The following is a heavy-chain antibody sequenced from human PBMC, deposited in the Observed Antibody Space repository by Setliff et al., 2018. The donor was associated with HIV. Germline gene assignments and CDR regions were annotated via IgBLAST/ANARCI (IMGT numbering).Heavy chain of an antibody. V-gene: IGHV1-3*01. Sequence: ASVKVSCKASGYTFTSYAKHWVRQAPGKRPEWMGWLNAGYGNTKYSQKLQGRVTITRDISASTAYMELSSLRSEDTAIYYCARGRGPSRFDYWGQGTLVTVSS. CDR2: LNAGYGNT. J-gene: IGHJ4*01. CDR3: ARGRGPSRFDY. CDR1: GYTFTSYA.